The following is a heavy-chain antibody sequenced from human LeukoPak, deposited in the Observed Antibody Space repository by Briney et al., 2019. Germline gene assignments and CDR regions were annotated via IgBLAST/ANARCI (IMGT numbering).Heavy chain of an antibody. Sequence: PGGSLRLSCAASGFTFSSYAMSWVRQAPGKGLEWVSAISGSGGSTYYADSVKGRFTISRDNPKNTLYLQMNSLRAEDTAVYYCARDDMDYDFRQPLDFDYWGQGTLVTVSS. V-gene: IGHV3-23*01. J-gene: IGHJ4*02. D-gene: IGHD3-3*01. CDR2: ISGSGGST. CDR3: ARDDMDYDFRQPLDFDY. CDR1: GFTFSSYA.